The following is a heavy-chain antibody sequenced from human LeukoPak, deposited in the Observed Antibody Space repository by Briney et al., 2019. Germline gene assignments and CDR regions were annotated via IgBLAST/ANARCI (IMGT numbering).Heavy chain of an antibody. J-gene: IGHJ6*02. CDR2: IYYSGST. D-gene: IGHD2-8*01. CDR1: GGSISSSNYN. CDR3: ARHFGRARYCADGVCNYYYYGMDV. V-gene: IGHV4-39*01. Sequence: PSETLSLTCSVSGGSISSSNYNWGWIRQPPGKGLEWIGTIYYSGSTYYNPSLKSRVTVFVDTSKNQFSLKLTSVTAADTAVYYCARHFGRARYCADGVCNYYYYGMDVWGQGTTVTVSS.